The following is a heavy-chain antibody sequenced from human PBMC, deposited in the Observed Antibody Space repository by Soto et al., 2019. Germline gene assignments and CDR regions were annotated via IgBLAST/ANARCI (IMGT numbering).Heavy chain of an antibody. Sequence: PGGSLRLSCGASGFTFSSYAMHWVRQAPGKGLEWVAVISYDGSNKYYADSVKGRFTISRDHSKNTLYLQMNSLRAEDTAVYYFARYLNGYNDAFDIWGQGTMVTVSS. CDR3: ARYLNGYNDAFDI. D-gene: IGHD5-12*01. V-gene: IGHV3-30-3*01. CDR1: GFTFSSYA. J-gene: IGHJ3*02. CDR2: ISYDGSNK.